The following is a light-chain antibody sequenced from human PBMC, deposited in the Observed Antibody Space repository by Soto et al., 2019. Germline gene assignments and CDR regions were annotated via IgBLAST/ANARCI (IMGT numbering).Light chain of an antibody. CDR3: SSYTSSSTLEYV. CDR2: DVS. J-gene: IGLJ1*01. V-gene: IGLV2-14*01. Sequence: QSALTQPASVSGSPGQSITISCTGTSSDVGGYNYVSWYQQHPGKAHKLMIYDVSNRPSGVSNRFSGSKSGNTASLTIFGLQVEDEADYYCSSYTSSSTLEYVFGTGTKVTVL. CDR1: SSDVGGYNY.